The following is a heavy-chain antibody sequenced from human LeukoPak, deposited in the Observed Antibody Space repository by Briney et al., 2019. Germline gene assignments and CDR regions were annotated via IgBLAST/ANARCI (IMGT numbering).Heavy chain of an antibody. Sequence: PSETLSLTCTVSGGSISSYYWSWIRQPPGKGLEWIGYIYYSGSTNYNPSLKSRVTISVDTSKNQFSLKLSSVTAADTAVYYCARGLYSSSSITAFDIWGQGTMVTVSS. CDR2: IYYSGST. CDR1: GGSISSYY. D-gene: IGHD6-6*01. V-gene: IGHV4-59*01. CDR3: ARGLYSSSSITAFDI. J-gene: IGHJ3*02.